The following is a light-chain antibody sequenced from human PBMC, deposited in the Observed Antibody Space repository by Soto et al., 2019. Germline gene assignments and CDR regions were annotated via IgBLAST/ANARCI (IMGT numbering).Light chain of an antibody. CDR1: SSDFGGYNY. CDR3: SSYTSSSTLDV. CDR2: DVS. V-gene: IGLV2-14*01. J-gene: IGLJ1*01. Sequence: QSALTQPASVSGSPGQSITTSCTGTSSDFGGYNYVSWYQQHPGKAPKLMIYDVSNRPSGVSNRFSGSKSGNTASLTISGLQAEDEADYYCSSYTSSSTLDVFGTGTKVTVL.